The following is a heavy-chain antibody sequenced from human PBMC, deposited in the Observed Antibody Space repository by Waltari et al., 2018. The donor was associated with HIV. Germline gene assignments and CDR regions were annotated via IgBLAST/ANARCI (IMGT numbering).Heavy chain of an antibody. D-gene: IGHD6-13*01. V-gene: IGHV3-9*01. J-gene: IGHJ4*02. CDR3: AKEGSSWYYFDY. CDR2: ISWNSGSI. Sequence: EVQLVESGGGLVQPGRSLRLSCEASGFTFDAYAMHWFRQAPGKGLEWVSGISWNSGSIGYADSVKGRFTISRDNAKNSLYLQMNSLRAEDTALYYCAKEGSSWYYFDYWGQGTLVTVSS. CDR1: GFTFDAYA.